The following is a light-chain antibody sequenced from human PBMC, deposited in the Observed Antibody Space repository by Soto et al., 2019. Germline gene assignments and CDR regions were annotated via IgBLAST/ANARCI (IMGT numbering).Light chain of an antibody. J-gene: IGLJ1*01. CDR3: SSYTSSTTKV. CDR1: SSDVGGYNY. CDR2: DVS. V-gene: IGLV2-14*01. Sequence: QSVLTQPASVSGSPGQSITISCTGTSSDVGGYNYVSWYQQHPGKAPKLMIYDVSNRPSGVSNRFSGSKSGNTASLTFFGLRVKDEADYYGSSYTSSTTKVFGPGTKVTVL.